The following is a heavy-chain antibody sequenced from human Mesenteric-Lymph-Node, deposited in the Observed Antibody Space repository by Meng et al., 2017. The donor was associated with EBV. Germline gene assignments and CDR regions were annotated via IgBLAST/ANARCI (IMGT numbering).Heavy chain of an antibody. V-gene: IGHV4-34*01. Sequence: QVQLRQWAAGLLKPSETLSLACAVYGGSFSGYYLSWIRQSPGKGLEWIGEINHSGSTNYNPSLKSRVTISLDTSKTQFSLKLSSVTAADTAVYYCASPGYSGGVLWFANWGQGTLVTVPS. CDR2: INHSGST. CDR3: ASPGYSGGVLWFAN. CDR1: GGSFSGYY. J-gene: IGHJ4*02. D-gene: IGHD3-10*01.